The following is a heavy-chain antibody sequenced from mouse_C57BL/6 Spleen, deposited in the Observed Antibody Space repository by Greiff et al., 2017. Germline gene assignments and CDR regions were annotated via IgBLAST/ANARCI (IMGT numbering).Heavy chain of an antibody. CDR3: ARWLNWGAMDY. Sequence: QVQLQQPGAELVMPGASVKLSCKASGYTFTSYWMHWVKQRPGQGLEWIGEIDPSDSYTNYNQKFKGKSTLTVDKSSSTAYMQLSSLTSADSAVYYCARWLNWGAMDYWGQGTSVTVSS. D-gene: IGHD4-1*01. J-gene: IGHJ4*01. CDR1: GYTFTSYW. CDR2: IDPSDSYT. V-gene: IGHV1-69*01.